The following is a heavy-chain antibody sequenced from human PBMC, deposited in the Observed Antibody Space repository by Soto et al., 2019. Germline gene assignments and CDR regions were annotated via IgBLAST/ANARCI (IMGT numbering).Heavy chain of an antibody. V-gene: IGHV1-69*01. D-gene: IGHD2-21*01. CDR1: GGTFSSYA. Sequence: QVQMVQSGAEVKKPGSSVKVSCKAYGGTFSSYAISWVRQAPGQGREWMGGIIPIFGTANYAQNFQGRVTMTADESTSTDHMERSSLRSEDTAVYYCARDRAVGSGWGSFDIWGQGTMVTVSS. CDR2: IIPIFGTA. J-gene: IGHJ3*02. CDR3: ARDRAVGSGWGSFDI.